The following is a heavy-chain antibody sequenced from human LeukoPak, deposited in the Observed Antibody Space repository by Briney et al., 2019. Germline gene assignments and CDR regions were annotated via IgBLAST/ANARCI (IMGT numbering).Heavy chain of an antibody. CDR3: AMVDTAMVDFDY. CDR1: GFTFSSYG. CDR2: IWYDGSNK. V-gene: IGHV3-30*02. D-gene: IGHD5-18*01. Sequence: GGSLRLSCAASGFTFSSYGMHWVRQAPGKGLEWVAVIWYDGSNKYYADSVKGRFTISRDNSKNTLYLQMNSLRAEDTAVYYCAMVDTAMVDFDYWGQGTLVTVSS. J-gene: IGHJ4*02.